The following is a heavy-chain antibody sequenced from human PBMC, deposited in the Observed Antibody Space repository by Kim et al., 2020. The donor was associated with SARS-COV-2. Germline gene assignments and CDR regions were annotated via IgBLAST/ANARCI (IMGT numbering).Heavy chain of an antibody. V-gene: IGHV4-31*02. D-gene: IGHD3-16*02. CDR3: ARATMITFGGVIDHFDY. J-gene: IGHJ4*02. Sequence: LKGRVTIAVETSKNQFSRKLSSVTAADTAVYYCARATMITFGGVIDHFDYWGQGTLVTVSS.